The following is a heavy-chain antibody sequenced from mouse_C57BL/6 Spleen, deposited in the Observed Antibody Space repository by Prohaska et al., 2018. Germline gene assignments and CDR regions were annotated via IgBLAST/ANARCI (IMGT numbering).Heavy chain of an antibody. CDR1: GIDVSRYW. D-gene: IGHD4-1*01. CDR3: ASPNWDWYFDV. J-gene: IGHJ1*03. Sequence: EVKLLQSGGGLVQPGGSLKLYCAASGIDVSRYWMSWVRRAPGKGLEWIGEINPDSSTINYAPSLKDKFIISRDNAKNTLYLQMSKVRAEDTALYYCASPNWDWYFDVWGTGTTVTVSS. V-gene: IGHV4-1*01. CDR2: INPDSSTI.